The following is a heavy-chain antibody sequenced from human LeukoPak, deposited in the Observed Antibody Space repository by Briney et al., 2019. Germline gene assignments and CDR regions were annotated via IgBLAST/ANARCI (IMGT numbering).Heavy chain of an antibody. V-gene: IGHV3-23*01. J-gene: IGHJ4*02. Sequence: GGSLRLSCAASGFTFSNYAMSWVRQAPGKGLEWVSAIGGSGGSIYYADSVKGRFTISRDNSKNTLYLQMNSLRAEDTAVYYCAKDHFLQQWLVYGYWGQGTLVTVSS. CDR3: AKDHFLQQWLVYGY. CDR1: GFTFSNYA. CDR2: IGGSGGSI. D-gene: IGHD6-19*01.